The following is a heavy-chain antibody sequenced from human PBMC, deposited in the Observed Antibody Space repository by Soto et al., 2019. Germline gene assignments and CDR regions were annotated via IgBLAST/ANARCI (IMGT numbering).Heavy chain of an antibody. J-gene: IGHJ4*02. CDR1: GFSFSGFG. CDR2: NSYDGSNK. CDR3: AKALGELSPESYDY. Sequence: GGSMRLSCAASGFSFSGFGMHWVRQAPGKGLEWVAFNSYDGSNKYYADSVKGRFTISRDSSEKTLYLQMNSLRPEDTAVYYCAKALGELSPESYDYWGQGTLVTVSS. D-gene: IGHD3-16*02. V-gene: IGHV3-30*18.